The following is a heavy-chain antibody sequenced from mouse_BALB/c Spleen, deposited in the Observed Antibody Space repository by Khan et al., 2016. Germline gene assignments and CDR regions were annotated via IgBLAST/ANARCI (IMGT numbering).Heavy chain of an antibody. CDR1: GYSITSHYS. CDR2: IYYSGST. Sequence: EVQLQESGPDLVKPSQSLSLTCTVTGYSITSHYSWHWIRHFPGNKLEWMGYIYYSGSTNYNPSLKSRISLTRDTSKNQFFLQLNSVTTEDTATYYYARSNSGYWYYFDYWGQGTTLTVSS. D-gene: IGHD3-1*01. V-gene: IGHV3-1*02. J-gene: IGHJ2*01. CDR3: ARSNSGYWYYFDY.